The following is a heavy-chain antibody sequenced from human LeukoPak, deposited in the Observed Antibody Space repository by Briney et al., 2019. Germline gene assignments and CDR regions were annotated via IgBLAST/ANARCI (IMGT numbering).Heavy chain of an antibody. CDR3: TTATFYCGSTSCYGDY. V-gene: IGHV3-15*01. Sequence: GGSLRLSCAASGFTFSNAWMSWVRQAPGKGLEWVGRIKSKTDGGTTDYAAPVKGRFTISRDDSKNTLYLQMNSLKTEDTAVYYCTTATFYCGSTSCYGDYWGQGTLVTVSS. CDR2: IKSKTDGGTT. CDR1: GFTFSNAW. J-gene: IGHJ4*02. D-gene: IGHD2-2*01.